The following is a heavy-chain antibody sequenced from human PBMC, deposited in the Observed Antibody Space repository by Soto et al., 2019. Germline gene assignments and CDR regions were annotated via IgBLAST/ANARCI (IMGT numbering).Heavy chain of an antibody. CDR3: AKCSVGTVRTSGWCNWFDP. Sequence: EVRLLESGGGLAQPGGSRRLSCAASGFTFSSSAMNWVRQAPGKGLEWVSSIRVGGGDTFYADSVRGRFTLSRDISRNTLYLQMNSLRAEDTAIYYCAKCSVGTVRTSGWCNWFDPWGQGTLVTVSS. D-gene: IGHD6-19*01. V-gene: IGHV3-23*01. J-gene: IGHJ5*02. CDR1: GFTFSSSA. CDR2: IRVGGGDT.